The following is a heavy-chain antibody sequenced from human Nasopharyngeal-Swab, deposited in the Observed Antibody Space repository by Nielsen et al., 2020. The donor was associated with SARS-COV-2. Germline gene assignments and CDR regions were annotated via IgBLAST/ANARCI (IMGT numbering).Heavy chain of an antibody. J-gene: IGHJ4*02. CDR2: INHSGST. CDR3: ASFGAYCGGDCSYYFDY. D-gene: IGHD2-21*02. CDR1: GGSISSGGYY. Sequence: SETLSLTCTVSGGSISSGGYYWSWIRQPPGKGLEWIGEINHSGSTNYNPSLKSRVTISVDTSKNQFSLKLSSVTAADTAVYYCASFGAYCGGDCSYYFDYWGQGTLVTVSS. V-gene: IGHV4-39*07.